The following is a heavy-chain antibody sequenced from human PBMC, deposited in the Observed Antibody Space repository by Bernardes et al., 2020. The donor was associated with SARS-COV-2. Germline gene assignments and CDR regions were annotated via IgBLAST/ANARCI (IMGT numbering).Heavy chain of an antibody. CDR2: IYWNDDK. V-gene: IGHV2-5*01. J-gene: IGHJ4*02. Sequence: SGPTLVKPTQTLTLTCTFSGFSLSTTGVGVAWIRQPPGKALEWLAFIYWNDDKRYSPSLKSRLTITKDTSKHQVVLTMTNMDPVDTATYYCAHTPYFEVQYYFDSWGQGTLVTVSS. D-gene: IGHD1-26*01. CDR1: GFSLSTTGVG. CDR3: AHTPYFEVQYYFDS.